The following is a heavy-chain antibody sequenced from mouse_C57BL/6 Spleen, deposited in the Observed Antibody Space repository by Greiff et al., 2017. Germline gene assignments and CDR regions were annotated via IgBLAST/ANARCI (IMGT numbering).Heavy chain of an antibody. CDR2: IYPGSGNT. J-gene: IGHJ2*01. V-gene: IGHV1-66*01. CDR3: AREEYYGSSYGFDY. CDR1: GYSFTSYY. Sequence: VQRVESGPELVKPGASVKISCKASGYSFTSYYIHWVKQRPGQGLEWIGWIYPGSGNTKYNEKFKGKATLTADTSSSTAYMQLSSLTSEDSAVYYFAREEYYGSSYGFDYWGQGTTLTVSS. D-gene: IGHD1-1*01.